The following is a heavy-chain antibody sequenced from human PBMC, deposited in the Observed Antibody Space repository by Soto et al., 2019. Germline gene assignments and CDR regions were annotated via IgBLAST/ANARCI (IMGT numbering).Heavy chain of an antibody. J-gene: IGHJ5*01. D-gene: IGHD3-10*01. CDR1: GGSFSGYY. CDR3: ARAGYYGSGSYYNVPWFDS. V-gene: IGHV4-34*01. Sequence: SETLSLTCAVYGGSFSGYYWSWIRQPPGKGLEWIGEINHSGSTNYNPSLKSRVTISVDTSKNQFSLKLSSVTAADTAVYYCARAGYYGSGSYYNVPWFDSWGQGTLVTVSS. CDR2: INHSGST.